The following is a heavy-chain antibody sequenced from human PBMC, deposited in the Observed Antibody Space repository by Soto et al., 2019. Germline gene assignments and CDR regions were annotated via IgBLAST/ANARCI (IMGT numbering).Heavy chain of an antibody. J-gene: IGHJ4*02. D-gene: IGHD5-12*01. CDR2: ISGGGYTA. Sequence: EVQLLESGGGLVQPGGSLRLSCVVSGLTSRSHAMSWVRQAPGQGLEWVAGISGGGYTAYYPDSVRGRFTISRDNSKNTVYLQIANLRADDTAVYYCAQAQGVATIKSNFDYWGQGTLVTVSS. CDR3: AQAQGVATIKSNFDY. CDR1: GLTSRSHA. V-gene: IGHV3-23*01.